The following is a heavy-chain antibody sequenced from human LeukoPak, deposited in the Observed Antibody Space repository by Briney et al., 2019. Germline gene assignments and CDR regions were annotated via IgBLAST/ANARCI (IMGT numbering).Heavy chain of an antibody. Sequence: GGSLRLSCAASGFTFSSYWMSWVRQAPGKGLEWVAVISYDGSNKYYADSVKGRFTISRDNSKNTLYLQMNSLRAEDTAVYYCARDYSSGWTSYFDYWGQGTLVTVSS. V-gene: IGHV3-30*03. D-gene: IGHD6-19*01. J-gene: IGHJ4*02. CDR2: ISYDGSNK. CDR3: ARDYSSGWTSYFDY. CDR1: GFTFSSYW.